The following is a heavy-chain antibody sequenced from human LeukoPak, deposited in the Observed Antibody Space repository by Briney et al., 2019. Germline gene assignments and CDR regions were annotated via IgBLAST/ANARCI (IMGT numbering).Heavy chain of an antibody. V-gene: IGHV4-59*12. CDR2: IYYSGST. Sequence: PSETLSLTCTVSGGSISSYYWGWIRQPPGKGLEWIGYIYYSGSTNYNPSLKSRVTISVDTSKNQFSLRLSSVTAADTAVYYCARDIGRARSIRFLEWPDAFDIWGQGTMVTVSS. J-gene: IGHJ3*02. CDR1: GGSISSYY. D-gene: IGHD3-3*01. CDR3: ARDIGRARSIRFLEWPDAFDI.